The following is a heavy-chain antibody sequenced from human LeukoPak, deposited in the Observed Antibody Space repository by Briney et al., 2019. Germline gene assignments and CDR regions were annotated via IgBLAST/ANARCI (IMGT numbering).Heavy chain of an antibody. CDR1: DHSIKSHF. D-gene: IGHD3-22*01. Sequence: SETLSLTCTVSDHSIKSHFWTWIRQPPGKGLEWIGYVYYSGSGSSNPSLKSRLTMSVDTSKSQFYLNLNSVTTADTAMYYCARGSRRHYDGSGYYFGEFDYWGQGILVTVSS. V-gene: IGHV4-59*11. CDR3: ARGSRRHYDGSGYYFGEFDY. J-gene: IGHJ4*02. CDR2: VYYSGSG.